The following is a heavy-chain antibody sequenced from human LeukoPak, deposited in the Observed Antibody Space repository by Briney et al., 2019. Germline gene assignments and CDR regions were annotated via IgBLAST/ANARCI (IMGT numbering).Heavy chain of an antibody. CDR1: GGSISRYY. V-gene: IGHV4-59*01. CDR2: KDYSGST. J-gene: IGHJ2*01. D-gene: IGHD6-13*01. Sequence: PSQTLSLTCTVSGGSISRYYWSWIRQPPGKGLEWIGYKDYSGSTNYNRSLKSRVTISVDTSKNQFSLKLSSVTAADTAVYYCARVYYSSSYDYWYFDLWGRGTLVTVSS. CDR3: ARVYYSSSYDYWYFDL.